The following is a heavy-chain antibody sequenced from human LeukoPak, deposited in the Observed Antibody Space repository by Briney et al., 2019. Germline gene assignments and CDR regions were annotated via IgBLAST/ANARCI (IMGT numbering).Heavy chain of an antibody. D-gene: IGHD2-21*02. V-gene: IGHV1-2*02. J-gene: IGHJ4*02. Sequence: GGSVKVSCKASGYTFTGYYMNWVRQAAGQGLEGMGWINPNSGGTTYAQKFQGRVTMTRDTSISTAYMELSRLRSDDTAVYYCARGPLAYCGGDCVTDFDYWGQGTLVTVSS. CDR1: GYTFTGYY. CDR3: ARGPLAYCGGDCVTDFDY. CDR2: INPNSGGT.